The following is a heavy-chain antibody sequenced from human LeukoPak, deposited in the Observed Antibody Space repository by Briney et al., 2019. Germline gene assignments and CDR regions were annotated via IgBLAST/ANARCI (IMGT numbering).Heavy chain of an antibody. CDR1: GFTFSSYG. CDR2: ISGSGGST. D-gene: IGHD3-9*01. CDR3: AKLTGNPSGYVAS. J-gene: IGHJ4*02. Sequence: PGGSLRLSCAASGFTFSSYGMSWVRQAPGKGLEWVSTISGSGGSTYYADSVEGRFTISRDNSQNTHYLQMNSLRAEDTAVYYCAKLTGNPSGYVASWGQGTLVTVSS. V-gene: IGHV3-23*01.